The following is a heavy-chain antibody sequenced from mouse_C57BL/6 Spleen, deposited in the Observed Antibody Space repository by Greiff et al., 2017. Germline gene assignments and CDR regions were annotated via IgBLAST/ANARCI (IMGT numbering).Heavy chain of an antibody. D-gene: IGHD1-1*01. Sequence: VQLQQSGAELVRPGASVTLSCKASGYTFTDYEMYWVKQTPVHGLEWIGAIDPETGGTAYNQKFKGKAILTADKSSSTAYMELRSLTSEDSAVYYCTRWAYYGSLDYWGQGTTLTVSS. V-gene: IGHV1-15*01. CDR3: TRWAYYGSLDY. CDR1: GYTFTDYE. CDR2: IDPETGGT. J-gene: IGHJ2*01.